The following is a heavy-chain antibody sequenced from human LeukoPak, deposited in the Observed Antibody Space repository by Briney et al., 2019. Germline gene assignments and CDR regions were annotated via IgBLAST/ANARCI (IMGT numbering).Heavy chain of an antibody. D-gene: IGHD3-22*01. Sequence: GGSLRLSCAASGFTFSSYAMSWVRQAPGKGLEWVSTISGSGSSTYYADSVKGRFTISRDNSKNTLYLQMNSLRAEDTAVYYCAKGQHYYDSSGYFDYWGQGTLVTVSS. CDR1: GFTFSSYA. V-gene: IGHV3-23*01. CDR3: AKGQHYYDSSGYFDY. J-gene: IGHJ4*02. CDR2: ISGSGSST.